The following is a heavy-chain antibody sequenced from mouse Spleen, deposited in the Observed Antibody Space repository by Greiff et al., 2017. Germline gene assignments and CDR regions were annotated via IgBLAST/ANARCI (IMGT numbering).Heavy chain of an antibody. CDR1: GYTFTSYW. CDR2: INPSNGGT. Sequence: QVQLKQPGTELVKPGASVKLSCKASGYTFTSYWMHWVKQRPGQGLEWIGNINPSNGGTNYNEKFKSKATLTVDKSSSTAYMQLSSLTSEDSAVYYCARKEQLTGRTWFAYWGQGTLVTVSA. J-gene: IGHJ3*01. CDR3: ARKEQLTGRTWFAY. V-gene: IGHV1-53*01. D-gene: IGHD4-1*01.